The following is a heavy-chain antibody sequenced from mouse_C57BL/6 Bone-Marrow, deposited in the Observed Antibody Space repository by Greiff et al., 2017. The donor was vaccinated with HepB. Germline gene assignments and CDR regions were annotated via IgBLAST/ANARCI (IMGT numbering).Heavy chain of an antibody. J-gene: IGHJ2*01. CDR3: ARYYYGSSYHDY. CDR1: GYTFTDYY. D-gene: IGHD1-1*01. Sequence: VQLKQSGPVLVKPGASVKMSCKASGYTFTDYYMNWVKQSHGKSLEWIGVINPYNGGTSYNQKFKGKATLTVDKSSSTAYMELNSLTSEDSAVYYCARYYYGSSYHDYWGQGTTLTVSS. CDR2: INPYNGGT. V-gene: IGHV1-19*01.